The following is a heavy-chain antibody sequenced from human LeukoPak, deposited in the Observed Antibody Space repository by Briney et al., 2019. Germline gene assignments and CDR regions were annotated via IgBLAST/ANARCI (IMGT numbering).Heavy chain of an antibody. J-gene: IGHJ5*01. Sequence: PGGSLRLSCAATTFTFSTYAMSWVRQAPGKGLEWVSAISAGADSTYYADSVQGRFTISRDNSKNTLFLQMSGLRAEDTAVYFCARGAYGEYDSWGQGTLVTVSS. CDR1: TFTFSTYA. V-gene: IGHV3-23*01. D-gene: IGHD4-17*01. CDR3: ARGAYGEYDS. CDR2: ISAGADST.